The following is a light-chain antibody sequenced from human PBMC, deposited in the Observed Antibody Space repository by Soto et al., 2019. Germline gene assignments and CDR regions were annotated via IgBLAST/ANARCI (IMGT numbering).Light chain of an antibody. J-gene: IGKJ2*01. Sequence: EIVLTQSPATLSLSPGERATLSCRASQSVSSYLAWYQQKPGQAPRLLIYDASNMATGIPARFSGSGSGTDFTLTISSLEPEDFAVYYCQQRSNFPRTFGQGTKLEIK. CDR1: QSVSSY. CDR3: QQRSNFPRT. CDR2: DAS. V-gene: IGKV3-11*01.